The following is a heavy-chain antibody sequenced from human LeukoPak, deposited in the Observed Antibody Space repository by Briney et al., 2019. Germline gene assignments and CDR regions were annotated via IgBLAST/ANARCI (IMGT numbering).Heavy chain of an antibody. Sequence: SETLSLTCTVSGGSISSYYWSWIRQPPGKGLEWIGYIYYSGSTNYNPSLKSRVTISVDTSKNQFSLKLSSVTAADTAVYYCATGLYEGEYSSSSALQYWGQGTLVTVSS. J-gene: IGHJ4*02. CDR1: GGSISSYY. CDR2: IYYSGST. D-gene: IGHD6-6*01. V-gene: IGHV4-59*01. CDR3: ATGLYEGEYSSSSALQY.